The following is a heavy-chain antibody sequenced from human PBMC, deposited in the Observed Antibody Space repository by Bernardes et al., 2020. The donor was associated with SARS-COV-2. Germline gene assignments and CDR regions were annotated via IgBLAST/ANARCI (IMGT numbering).Heavy chain of an antibody. CDR3: SRDDFTSSFNAGPHQ. D-gene: IGHD2-2*01. CDR2: IVNYNSGGII. CDR1: GFIFTDAW. J-gene: IGHJ4*02. V-gene: IGHV3-15*04. Sequence: GGSLRLSCVASGFIFTDAWISWVRQAPGKGLEWVGRIVNYNSGGIIDYAAPVKGRFIISRDDSKNTVYLQMNSLKTEDTAVYYCSRDDFTSSFNAGPHQWGQGALVTVSS.